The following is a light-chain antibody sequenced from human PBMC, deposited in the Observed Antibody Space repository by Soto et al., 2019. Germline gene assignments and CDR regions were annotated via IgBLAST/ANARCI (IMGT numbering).Light chain of an antibody. Sequence: QSVLTQPASVSGSPGQSITISCTGTSSDVGGYNYVSWYQQHPGKAPKLMISGVSNRPSGVSNRFSGSKSGNTASLTISGLQAEDEADYYCTSWTTSTTMIFGGGTKVTVL. CDR3: TSWTTSTTMI. J-gene: IGLJ2*01. CDR1: SSDVGGYNY. V-gene: IGLV2-14*01. CDR2: GVS.